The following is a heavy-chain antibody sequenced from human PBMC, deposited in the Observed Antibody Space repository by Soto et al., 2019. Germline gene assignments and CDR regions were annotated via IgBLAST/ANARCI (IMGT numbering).Heavy chain of an antibody. CDR3: AREEFYQSSSWYYYGMDV. CDR2: INPSGGST. Sequence: ASVKVSCKASGSTFTSYYMHWVRQAPGQGLEWMGIINPSGGSTSYAQKFQGRVTMTRDTSTSTVYMELSSLRSEDTAVYYCAREEFYQSSSWYYYGMDVWGQGTTVTVSS. CDR1: GSTFTSYY. V-gene: IGHV1-46*01. D-gene: IGHD6-13*01. J-gene: IGHJ6*02.